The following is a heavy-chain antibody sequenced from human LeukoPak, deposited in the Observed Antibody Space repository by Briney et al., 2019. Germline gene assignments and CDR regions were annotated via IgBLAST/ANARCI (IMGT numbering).Heavy chain of an antibody. V-gene: IGHV1-2*02. CDR2: INPNSGGT. CDR1: GYTFTGCY. J-gene: IGHJ4*02. D-gene: IGHD3/OR15-3a*01. Sequence: ASVTVSFKASGYTFTGCYMHWVRQAPGQGLEWMGWINPNSGGTNYAQKFQGRVTMTRDTSISTAYMELSRLRSDDTAVYYCARDAMDWTIDYWGQGTLVTVSS. CDR3: ARDAMDWTIDY.